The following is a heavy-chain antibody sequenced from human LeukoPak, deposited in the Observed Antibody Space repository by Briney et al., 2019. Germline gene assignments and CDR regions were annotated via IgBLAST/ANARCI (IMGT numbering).Heavy chain of an antibody. V-gene: IGHV3-30*03. CDR1: GFTFSNYG. J-gene: IGHJ4*02. CDR2: ISYDGSNK. D-gene: IGHD6-13*01. CDR3: ARIGAGSSRDY. Sequence: GGSLRLSCAASGFTFSNYGMHWVRQAPGKGLEWVALISYDGSNKYFADSVKGRFTISRDNAKNSLYPQMNSLRAEDTAVYYCARIGAGSSRDYWGQGTLVTVSS.